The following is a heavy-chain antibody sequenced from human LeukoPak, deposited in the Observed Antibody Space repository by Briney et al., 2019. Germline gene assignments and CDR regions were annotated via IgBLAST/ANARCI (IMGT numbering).Heavy chain of an antibody. J-gene: IGHJ5*02. D-gene: IGHD6-25*01. CDR2: IYYSGST. Sequence: PSQTLSLTCTVSGGSISSYYWSWIRQPPGKGLEWIGYIYYSGSTNYNPSLKSRVTISVDTSKNQFSLKLSSVTAADTAVYYCARLPSGYSSGENWFDPWGQGTLVTVSS. CDR3: ARLPSGYSSGENWFDP. CDR1: GGSISSYY. V-gene: IGHV4-59*08.